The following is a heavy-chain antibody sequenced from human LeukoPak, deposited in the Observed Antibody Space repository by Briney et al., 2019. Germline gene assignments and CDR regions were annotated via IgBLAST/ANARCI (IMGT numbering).Heavy chain of an antibody. V-gene: IGHV4-4*07. CDR1: GGSISSYS. Sequence: SETLSLTCTVSGGSISSYSWSWIRQPAGKGLEWIGRMYTSGSTNYNPSLKSRVTMSVDTSKNQFSLKLSSVTAADTAVYYCAREYYGSGSFYNSLYFDYWGQGALVTVSS. CDR2: MYTSGST. D-gene: IGHD3-10*01. J-gene: IGHJ4*02. CDR3: AREYYGSGSFYNSLYFDY.